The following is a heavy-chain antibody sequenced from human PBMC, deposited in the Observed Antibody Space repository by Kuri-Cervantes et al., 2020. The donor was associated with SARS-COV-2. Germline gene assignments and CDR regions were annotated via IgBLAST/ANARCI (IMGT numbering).Heavy chain of an antibody. D-gene: IGHD4-17*01. V-gene: IGHV3-23*01. CDR3: AKSLYMTTVTTGVDY. CDR1: GFTFSSYE. Sequence: GGSLRLSCAASGFTFSSYEMNWVRQAPGKGLEWVSAISGSGGSTYYADSVQGRFTISRDNSKNTLFLQMNALRAEDTATYYCAKSLYMTTVTTGVDYWGQGTLVTVSS. CDR2: ISGSGGST. J-gene: IGHJ4*02.